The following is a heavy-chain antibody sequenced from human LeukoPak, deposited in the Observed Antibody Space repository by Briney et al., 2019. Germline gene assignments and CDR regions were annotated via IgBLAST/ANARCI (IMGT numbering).Heavy chain of an antibody. Sequence: ASVKVSCKASGYTFTSYGISWVRQAPGQGLEWMGWISAYNGNTNYAQKLQGRVTMTTDTSTSTAYMELRSLRSPDTAVYYCARPLAGAVENWFDPWGQGTLVTVSS. V-gene: IGHV1-18*01. D-gene: IGHD3-16*01. CDR3: ARPLAGAVENWFDP. CDR2: ISAYNGNT. J-gene: IGHJ5*02. CDR1: GYTFTSYG.